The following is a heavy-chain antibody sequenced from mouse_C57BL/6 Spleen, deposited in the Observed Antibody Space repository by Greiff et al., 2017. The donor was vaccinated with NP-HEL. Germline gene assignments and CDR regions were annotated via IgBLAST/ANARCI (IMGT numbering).Heavy chain of an antibody. CDR3: AREGGSYAMDY. Sequence: EVHLVESEGGLVQPGSSMKLSCTASGFTFSDYYMAWVRQVPEKGLEWVANINYDGSSTYYLDSLKSRFIISRDNAKNILYLQMSSLKSEDTATYYCAREGGSYAMDYWGQGNSVTVSS. CDR2: INYDGSST. CDR1: GFTFSDYY. J-gene: IGHJ4*01. V-gene: IGHV5-16*01.